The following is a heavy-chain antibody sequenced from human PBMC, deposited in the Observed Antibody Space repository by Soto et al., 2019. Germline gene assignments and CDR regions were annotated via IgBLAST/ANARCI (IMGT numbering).Heavy chain of an antibody. CDR3: TTTMVRGSRGRTYYGMDV. CDR1: GFTFSNAW. V-gene: IGHV3-15*07. Sequence: GGSLRLSCAASGFTFSNAWMNWVRQAPGKGLEWVGRIKSKTDGGTTDYAAPVKGRFTISRDDSKNTLYLQMNSLKTEDTAVYYCTTTMVRGSRGRTYYGMDVWGQGTTVTVSS. CDR2: IKSKTDGGTT. D-gene: IGHD3-10*01. J-gene: IGHJ6*02.